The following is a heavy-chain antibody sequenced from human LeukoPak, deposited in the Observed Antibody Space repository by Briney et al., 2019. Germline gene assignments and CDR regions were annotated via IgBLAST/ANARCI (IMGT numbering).Heavy chain of an antibody. V-gene: IGHV1-69*06. J-gene: IGHJ4*02. D-gene: IGHD6-13*01. CDR1: GDTFRRYS. CDR3: ARGEAAAVTSFDS. CDR2: IIPVFRTA. Sequence: SVKVSCKASGDTFRRYSISWVRQAPGQGLEWLGGIIPVFRTANYAQKFQGRVTITADRSTTTAYMELRSLRSEDTAIYYCARGEAAAVTSFDSWGQGTQVTVSS.